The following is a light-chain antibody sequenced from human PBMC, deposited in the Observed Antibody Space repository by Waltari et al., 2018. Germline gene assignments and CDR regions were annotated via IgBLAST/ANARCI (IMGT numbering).Light chain of an antibody. CDR1: SRDVGGYNE. Sequence: QSALTQPPSASGSPGQSVTISCTGTSRDVGGYNEVSWYQQHPGKAPKLMIYEVSKRPSGVPDRCSGSKSGNTASLTVSGLQAEDEADYYSSSYAGSNNWVVFGGGTKLTVL. J-gene: IGLJ2*01. V-gene: IGLV2-8*01. CDR2: EVS. CDR3: SSYAGSNNWVV.